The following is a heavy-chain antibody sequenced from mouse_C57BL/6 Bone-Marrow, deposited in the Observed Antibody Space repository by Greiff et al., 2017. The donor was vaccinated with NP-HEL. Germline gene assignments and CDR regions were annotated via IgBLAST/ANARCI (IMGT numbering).Heavy chain of an antibody. CDR3: ARQGYYYGSSYFPWFAY. V-gene: IGHV5-12*01. CDR1: GFTFSDYY. CDR2: ISNGGGST. J-gene: IGHJ3*01. Sequence: EVMLVESGGGLVQPGGSLKLSCAASGFTFSDYYMYWVRQTPEKRLEWVAYISNGGGSTYYPDTVKGRFTISRDNAKNTLYLQMSRLKSEDTAMYYCARQGYYYGSSYFPWFAYWGQGTLVTVSA. D-gene: IGHD1-1*01.